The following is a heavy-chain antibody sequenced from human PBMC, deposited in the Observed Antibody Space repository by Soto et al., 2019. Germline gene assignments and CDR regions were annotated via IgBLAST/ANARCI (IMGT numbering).Heavy chain of an antibody. D-gene: IGHD2-15*01. CDR1: GGTFSSYA. J-gene: IGHJ6*02. CDR3: ARASMDTVVTSPSYYYHYGIDV. V-gene: IGHV1-69*13. CDR2: IIPISGTA. Sequence: GGSVKVSCKASGGTFSSYAIRWVRRAPGQGLEWMGGIIPISGTANYAQKFQGRVTITADESTSTAYMELSRLRSEDTAVYYCARASMDTVVTSPSYYYHYGIDVWGQGTTVTVSS.